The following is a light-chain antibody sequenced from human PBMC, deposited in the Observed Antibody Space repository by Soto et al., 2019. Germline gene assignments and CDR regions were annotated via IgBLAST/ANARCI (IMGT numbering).Light chain of an antibody. Sequence: EIFLTQSPSTLSLSPVEIATLSCRVSQSVKTFLVWYQQRPGQPPRLLIHDASHRAASIPARFSGSGFGTDFTLTISSLEPEDAAVYYCQQRSNWPPITFGQGTRLEI. J-gene: IGKJ5*01. CDR1: QSVKTF. CDR3: QQRSNWPPIT. V-gene: IGKV3-11*01. CDR2: DAS.